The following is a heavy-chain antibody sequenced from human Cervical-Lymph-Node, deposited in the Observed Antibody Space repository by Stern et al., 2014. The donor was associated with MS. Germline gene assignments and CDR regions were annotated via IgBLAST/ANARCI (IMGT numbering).Heavy chain of an antibody. CDR1: GYTFTSYA. D-gene: IGHD2-15*01. V-gene: IGHV1-3*01. Sequence: QVQLMPSGAEVKKPGASVKVSCKASGYTFTSYAMHWVRQAPGQRLEWMGWINAGNGNTKYSQKFQGRVTITRDTSASTAYMELSSLISEDTVVYYCARTCSGGSCYSYYGMDVWGQGTTVTVSS. J-gene: IGHJ6*02. CDR3: ARTCSGGSCYSYYGMDV. CDR2: INAGNGNT.